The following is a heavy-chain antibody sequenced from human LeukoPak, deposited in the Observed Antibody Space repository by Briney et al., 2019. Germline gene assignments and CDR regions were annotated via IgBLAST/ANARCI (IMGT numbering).Heavy chain of an antibody. V-gene: IGHV5-51*01. D-gene: IGHD2-21*02. CDR1: GYSFPSYW. CDR3: ARQVDGGDPEDAFDI. Sequence: GESLKISCKGSGYSFPSYWIGWVRQMPGKGLAWMGIIYPGDSTTTYSPSFQGQVTISADKSISTAYLQWSSLKASDTAMYYCARQVDGGDPEDAFDIWGQGTMVTVSS. CDR2: IYPGDSTT. J-gene: IGHJ3*02.